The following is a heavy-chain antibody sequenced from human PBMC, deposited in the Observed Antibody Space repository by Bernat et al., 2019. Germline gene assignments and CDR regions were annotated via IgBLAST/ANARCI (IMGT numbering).Heavy chain of an antibody. CDR1: VGTFSSYA. Sequence: QVQLVQSGAEVKKPGSSVKVSCKASVGTFSSYAISWVRQAPGQGLGLMGWIITIFGTANYAQKFQGRVTITTDKSTSTAYMKLSSLRSEDTAVYYCARDQEGSSGGYYGMDVWGQGTTVTVSS. CDR2: IITIFGTA. D-gene: IGHD2-15*01. J-gene: IGHJ6*02. V-gene: IGHV1-69*06. CDR3: ARDQEGSSGGYYGMDV.